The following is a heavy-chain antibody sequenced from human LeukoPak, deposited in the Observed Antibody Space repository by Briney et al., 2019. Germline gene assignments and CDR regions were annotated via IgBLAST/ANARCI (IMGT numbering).Heavy chain of an antibody. Sequence: GGSLRLSCAASGFTFSNAWMSWVRQAPGKGLEWVSSISTTSSYIYYADSMKGRFTISRGNAKNSLYLQMNSLRAEDTAVYYCARGPFTSISKYFDYWGQGTLVTVSS. CDR3: ARGPFTSISKYFDY. CDR1: GFTFSNAW. D-gene: IGHD2-2*01. V-gene: IGHV3-21*01. J-gene: IGHJ4*02. CDR2: ISTTSSYI.